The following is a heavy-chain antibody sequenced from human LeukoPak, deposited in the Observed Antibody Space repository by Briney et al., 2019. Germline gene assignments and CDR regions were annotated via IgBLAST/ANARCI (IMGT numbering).Heavy chain of an antibody. CDR3: ARDGVGSSSWTPNWFDP. CDR2: ISSSGSTI. V-gene: IGHV3-48*03. CDR1: GFTFSSYE. D-gene: IGHD6-13*01. Sequence: GGSLRLSCAASGFTFSSYEMNWVRQAPGKGLEWVSYISSSGSTIYYADSVEGRFTISRDNAKNSLYLQMNSLRAEDTAVYYCARDGVGSSSWTPNWFDPWGQGTLVTVSS. J-gene: IGHJ5*02.